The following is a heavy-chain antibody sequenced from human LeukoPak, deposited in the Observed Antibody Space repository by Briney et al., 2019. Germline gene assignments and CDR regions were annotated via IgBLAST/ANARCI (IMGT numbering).Heavy chain of an antibody. CDR2: INPNSGGA. CDR1: GYSFTGYY. V-gene: IGHV1-2*02. CDR3: VRDRTYYIDY. J-gene: IGHJ4*02. Sequence: ASVKVSCKASGYSFTGYYMHWVRQAPGQGLELMGWINPNSGGANYAQTFQGRVTMTRDTSITTAYMELSRLTSDDSAVYYCVRDRTYYIDYWGQGTLVTVSS.